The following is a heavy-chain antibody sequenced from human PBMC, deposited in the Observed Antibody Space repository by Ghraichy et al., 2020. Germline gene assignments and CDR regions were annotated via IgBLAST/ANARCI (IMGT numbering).Heavy chain of an antibody. J-gene: IGHJ4*02. CDR3: ARGIPSCSSTSCYLHY. D-gene: IGHD2-2*01. Sequence: VKVSCKASGGTFSSYAISWVRQAPGQGLEWMGGIIPIFGTANYAQKFQGRVTITADKSTSTAYMELSSLRSEDTAVYYCARGIPSCSSTSCYLHYWGQGTLVTVSS. CDR2: IIPIFGTA. CDR1: GGTFSSYA. V-gene: IGHV1-69*06.